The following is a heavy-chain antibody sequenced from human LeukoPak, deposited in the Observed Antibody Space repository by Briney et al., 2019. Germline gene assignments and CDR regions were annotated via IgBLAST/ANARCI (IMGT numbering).Heavy chain of an antibody. CDR3: ARLVHRAYFDS. V-gene: IGHV1-69*05. CDR1: GGTFSSYA. Sequence: SVKVSCKACGGTFSSYAISWVRQAPGQGLEWMGGIIPIFGTANYAQKFQGRGTITTDKSTSTAYMELISLRSEDTAVYYCARLVHRAYFDSWGQGTLVTVSS. J-gene: IGHJ4*02. CDR2: IIPIFGTA. D-gene: IGHD3-10*01.